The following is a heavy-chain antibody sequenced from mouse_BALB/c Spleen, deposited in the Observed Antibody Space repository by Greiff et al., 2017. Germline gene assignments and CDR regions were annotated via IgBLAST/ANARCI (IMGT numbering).Heavy chain of an antibody. J-gene: IGHJ1*01. Sequence: EVPLVESGGGLVKPGGSLKLSCAASGFTFSSYTMSWVRQTPEKRLEWVATISSGGSYTYYPDSVKGRFTISRDNAKNTLYLQMSSLKSEDTAMYYCTREGAYWNFDVWGAGTTVTVSS. CDR2: ISSGGSYT. V-gene: IGHV5-6-4*01. CDR1: GFTFSSYT. CDR3: TREGAYWNFDV.